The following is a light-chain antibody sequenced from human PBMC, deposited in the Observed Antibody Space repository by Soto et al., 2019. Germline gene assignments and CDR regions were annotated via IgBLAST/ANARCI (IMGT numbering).Light chain of an antibody. Sequence: QTVVTQEPSLTVSPGGTVTLTCASSTGAVTSGYYPNWFQQKPGQAPRALIYSTNNKYSWTPARFSGSLLGGKAALTLSGVQPEDEADDYCLLYYGGQLGVFGGGTKLTVL. CDR2: STN. CDR3: LLYYGGQLGV. J-gene: IGLJ2*01. CDR1: TGAVTSGYY. V-gene: IGLV7-43*01.